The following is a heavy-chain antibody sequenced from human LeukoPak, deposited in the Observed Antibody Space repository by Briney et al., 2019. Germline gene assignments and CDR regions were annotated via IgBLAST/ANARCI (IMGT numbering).Heavy chain of an antibody. CDR3: ARGGPWFGEFKPDDAFDI. J-gene: IGHJ3*02. CDR1: GDSVSSNSAG. V-gene: IGHV6-1*01. D-gene: IGHD3-10*01. CDR2: TYYRSKWYN. Sequence: SQTLSLTCAISGDSVSSNSAGWNWIRQSPSRGLEWLGRTYYRSKWYNDHAVSVKSRITINPDTSKNQFSLQLNSVTPEDTAVYYCARGGPWFGEFKPDDAFDIWGQGTLVTVSS.